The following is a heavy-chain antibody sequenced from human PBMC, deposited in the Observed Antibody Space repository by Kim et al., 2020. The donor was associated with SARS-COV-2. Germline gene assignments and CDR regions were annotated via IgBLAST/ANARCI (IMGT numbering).Heavy chain of an antibody. CDR1: GGTFSSYA. J-gene: IGHJ4*02. CDR3: ARGGYYGSGSYYFWCFDY. D-gene: IGHD3-10*01. V-gene: IGHV1-69*13. CDR2: IIPIFGTA. Sequence: SVKVSCKASGGTFSSYAISWVRQAPGQGLEWMGGIIPIFGTANYAQKFQGRVTITADESTSTAYMELSSLRSEDTAVYYCARGGYYGSGSYYFWCFDYWGQGTLVTVSS.